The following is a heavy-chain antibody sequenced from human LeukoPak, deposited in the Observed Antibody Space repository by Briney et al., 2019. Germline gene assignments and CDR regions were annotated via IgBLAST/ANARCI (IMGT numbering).Heavy chain of an antibody. V-gene: IGHV3-7*04. CDR2: IRHDGSDE. CDR1: GFTFSSYS. Sequence: GGSLRLSCAASGFTFSSYSMNWVRQAPGKGLEWVADIRHDGSDEYNVDSVKGRFTISRDNAKNSVFLQMNSLRAEDTAVYYCARDGFGSYFSLDYWGQGTLVTVSS. CDR3: ARDGFGSYFSLDY. J-gene: IGHJ4*02. D-gene: IGHD3-10*01.